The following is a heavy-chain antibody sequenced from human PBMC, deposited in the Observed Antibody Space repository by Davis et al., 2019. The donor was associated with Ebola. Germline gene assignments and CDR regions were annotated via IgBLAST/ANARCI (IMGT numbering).Heavy chain of an antibody. CDR1: GFTFSDYY. CDR2: ISSSGSTI. D-gene: IGHD3-9*01. Sequence: PGGSLRLSCAASGFTFSDYYMSWIRQAPGKGLEWVSYISSSGSTIFYADSVKGRFTISRDNSKNTLYLHMNSLRAEDTALYYCAKDPGPGYPNYFDYWGQGTLVSVSS. V-gene: IGHV3-11*01. CDR3: AKDPGPGYPNYFDY. J-gene: IGHJ4*02.